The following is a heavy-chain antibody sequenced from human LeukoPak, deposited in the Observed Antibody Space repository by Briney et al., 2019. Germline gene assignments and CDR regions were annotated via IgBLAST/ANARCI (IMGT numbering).Heavy chain of an antibody. CDR3: AKARLEVGATGGLRKNFDY. CDR2: ISGSGGST. J-gene: IGHJ4*02. Sequence: GGSLRLSCAASGFTFSSYAMSWVRQAPGKGLEWVSAISGSGGSTYYADSVKGRFTISRDNSKNTLYLQMNSLRAEDTAVYYCAKARLEVGATGGLRKNFDYWGQGALVTVSS. D-gene: IGHD1-26*01. CDR1: GFTFSSYA. V-gene: IGHV3-23*01.